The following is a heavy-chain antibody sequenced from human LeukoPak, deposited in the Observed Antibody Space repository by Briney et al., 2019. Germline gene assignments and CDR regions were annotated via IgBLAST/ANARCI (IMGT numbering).Heavy chain of an antibody. CDR2: INRSGST. V-gene: IGHV4-34*01. J-gene: IGHJ5*02. CDR1: GGSFSGYY. D-gene: IGHD3-10*01. Sequence: SETLSLTCAVYGGSFSGYYWSWIRQPPGKGLEWIGEINRSGSTNYNPSLKSRVTISVDTSKNQFSLKLRSVTAADTAVYYCARGPRFGELLWHWFDPWGQGTLVTVSS. CDR3: ARGPRFGELLWHWFDP.